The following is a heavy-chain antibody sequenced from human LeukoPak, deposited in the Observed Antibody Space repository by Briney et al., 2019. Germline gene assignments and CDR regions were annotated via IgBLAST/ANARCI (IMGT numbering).Heavy chain of an antibody. CDR1: GFTFSTYT. Sequence: GGSLRLSCAASGFTFSTYTMNWVRQAPGKGLEWVSCITSGSDAKYYADSVKGRFTISRDNAKNTLYLQMNSLRAEDTAVYYCARGSGYNYGFPDYWGQGTLVTVSS. CDR3: ARGSGYNYGFPDY. D-gene: IGHD5-18*01. J-gene: IGHJ4*02. CDR2: ITSGSDAK. V-gene: IGHV3-48*01.